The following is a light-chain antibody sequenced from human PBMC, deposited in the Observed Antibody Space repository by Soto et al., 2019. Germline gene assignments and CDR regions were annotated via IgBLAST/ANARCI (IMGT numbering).Light chain of an antibody. CDR3: AAWDASLNGYV. V-gene: IGLV1-44*01. J-gene: IGLJ1*01. CDR1: TSNIGSKT. CDR2: SND. Sequence: QLVLTQSPSASGTPGQRVTMSCSGSTSNIGSKTVNWYRQLPGTAPKLLIYSNDQRPSGVPDRFSGSKSGTSASLAISGLQSEDEADYYCAAWDASLNGYVFGTGTKVTVL.